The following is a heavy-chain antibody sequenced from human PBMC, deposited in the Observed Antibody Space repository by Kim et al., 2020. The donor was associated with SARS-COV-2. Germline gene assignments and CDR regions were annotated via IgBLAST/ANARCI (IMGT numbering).Heavy chain of an antibody. CDR2: ISWNSGSI. D-gene: IGHD3-22*01. V-gene: IGHV3-9*01. CDR3: AKARGRAYYDSSGYHHY. CDR1: GFTFDDYA. J-gene: IGHJ4*02. Sequence: GGSLRLSCAASGFTFDDYAMHWVRQAPGKGLEWVSGISWNSGSIGYADSVKGRFTISRDNAKNSLYLQMNSLRAEDTALYYCAKARGRAYYDSSGYHHYWGQGTLVTVSS.